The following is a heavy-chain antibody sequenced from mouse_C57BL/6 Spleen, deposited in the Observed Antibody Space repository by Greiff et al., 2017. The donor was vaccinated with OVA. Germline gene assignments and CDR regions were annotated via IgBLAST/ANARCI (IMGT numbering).Heavy chain of an antibody. CDR1: GYTFTSYW. J-gene: IGHJ3*01. CDR2: IDPSDSYT. V-gene: IGHV1-69*01. Sequence: QVQLQQPGAELVMPGASVKLSCKASGYTFTSYWMHWVKQRPGQGLEWIGEIDPSDSYTNYNKKFKGKSTLTVDKSSSTAYMQLSSLTSEDSAVYYCARTDSNYEAWFAYWGQGTLVTVSA. D-gene: IGHD2-5*01. CDR3: ARTDSNYEAWFAY.